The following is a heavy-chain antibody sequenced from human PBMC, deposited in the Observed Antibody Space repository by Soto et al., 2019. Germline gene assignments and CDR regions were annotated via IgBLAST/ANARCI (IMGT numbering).Heavy chain of an antibody. CDR3: VVGTTITTPYYSDY. CDR2: VDKSGEAT. J-gene: IGHJ4*02. Sequence: GGSLRLSCAASGFTFSNYPMAWVRQAPGKGLEWDSSVDKSGEATYYADSVKGRFTISRDNSKNTLYLQMNSLTAEGTAVYYCVVGTTITTPYYSDYWGQGTLVTVSS. CDR1: GFTFSNYP. D-gene: IGHD4-4*01. V-gene: IGHV3-23*01.